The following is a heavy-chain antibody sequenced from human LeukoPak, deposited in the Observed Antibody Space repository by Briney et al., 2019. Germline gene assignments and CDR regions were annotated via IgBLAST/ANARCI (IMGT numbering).Heavy chain of an antibody. Sequence: GGSLRLSCAASGFIFSDTAMSWVRWAPGKGLEWVSAISGGGGSTYYADSVKGRFTISRDNSKNSLYLQMNSLRAEDTAVYYCAKDQMRWLQLPRSDYWGQGTLVTVSS. J-gene: IGHJ4*02. CDR2: ISGGGGST. CDR3: AKDQMRWLQLPRSDY. V-gene: IGHV3-23*01. D-gene: IGHD5-24*01. CDR1: GFIFSDTA.